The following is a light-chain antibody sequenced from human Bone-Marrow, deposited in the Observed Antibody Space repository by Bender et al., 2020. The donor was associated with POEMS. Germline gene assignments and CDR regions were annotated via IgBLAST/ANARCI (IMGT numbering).Light chain of an antibody. V-gene: IGLV2-11*01. CDR3: CSYTSSSTVV. Sequence: QSALTQPRSVSGSPGQSVTISCTGTSSDVGGYNHVSWYQQHPDKAPKLMISDVSKRPSGVPDRFSGSKSGNTASLTISGLQAEDEADYYCCSYTSSSTVVFGGGTKLTVL. J-gene: IGLJ2*01. CDR2: DVS. CDR1: SSDVGGYNH.